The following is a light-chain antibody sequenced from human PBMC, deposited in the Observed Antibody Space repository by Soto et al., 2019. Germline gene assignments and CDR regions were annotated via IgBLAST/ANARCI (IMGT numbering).Light chain of an antibody. Sequence: DIQLTQSPSSLSASIGDSVTITCQASQDISTSLNWYHRRPGKAPKLLITDASTLQTGVPPRFRGSGAGTDFSFTISRLQPEDFGEYYCQQYENVPTFGQGTKGKIK. V-gene: IGKV1-33*01. CDR3: QQYENVPT. CDR2: DAS. J-gene: IGKJ2*01. CDR1: QDISTS.